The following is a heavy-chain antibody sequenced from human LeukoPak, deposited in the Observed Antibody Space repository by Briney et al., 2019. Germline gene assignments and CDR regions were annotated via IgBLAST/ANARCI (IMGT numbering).Heavy chain of an antibody. CDR2: IAHDETHI. CDR3: ARDPILAAPDYFDH. Sequence: PGRSLRLSCAASGFSFRNYAMHWVRQAPGKGLEWVAVIAHDETHIYYADSVKGRFTISRDNSRNNLDLQMNSLRVEDTAVYYCARDPILAAPDYFDHWGQGTQVIVSS. V-gene: IGHV3-30-3*01. J-gene: IGHJ4*02. CDR1: GFSFRNYA. D-gene: IGHD2-2*02.